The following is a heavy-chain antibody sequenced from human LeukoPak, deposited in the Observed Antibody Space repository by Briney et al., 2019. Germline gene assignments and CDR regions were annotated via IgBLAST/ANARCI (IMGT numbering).Heavy chain of an antibody. J-gene: IGHJ6*03. D-gene: IGHD2-2*01. V-gene: IGHV1-69*05. CDR3: ARSSDCSSTSCHPVYYYYYYMDV. CDR1: GGTFSSYA. Sequence: ASVTVSCNASGGTFSSYAISWVRQAPGQGLEWMGGIIAIFGTANYAQKFQGRVTITTDESTSTAYMELSSLRSEDTAVYYCARSSDCSSTSCHPVYYYYYYMDVWGKGTTVTVSS. CDR2: IIAIFGTA.